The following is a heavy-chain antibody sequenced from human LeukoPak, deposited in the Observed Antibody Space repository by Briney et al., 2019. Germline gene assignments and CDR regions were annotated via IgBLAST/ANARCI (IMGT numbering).Heavy chain of an antibody. Sequence: GGSLRLSCAASGFTFDDYGMSWVRQAPGKGLEWVSGINWNGGSTGYADSVKGRFTISRDNSKNTLYLQMNSLRAEDTAVYYCARDATSVVAEDYFDYWGQGTLVTVSS. CDR1: GFTFDDYG. D-gene: IGHD2-15*01. CDR2: INWNGGST. CDR3: ARDATSVVAEDYFDY. V-gene: IGHV3-20*04. J-gene: IGHJ4*02.